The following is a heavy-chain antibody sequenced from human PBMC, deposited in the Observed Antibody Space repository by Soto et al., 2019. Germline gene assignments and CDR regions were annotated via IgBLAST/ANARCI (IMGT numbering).Heavy chain of an antibody. J-gene: IGHJ4*02. V-gene: IGHV4-59*08. CDR3: AKNWNRGALVH. D-gene: IGHD3-10*01. CDR2: IYYGGST. CDR1: CGSISTDF. Sequence: PSENLSPTFTVSCGSISTDFWSLIRQFPGKGLEWIGFIYYGGSTNYNPSLKSRVTISVDTPKNQFSLKLSSVTAADTALYYCAKNWNRGALVHWGQGTLVTVSS.